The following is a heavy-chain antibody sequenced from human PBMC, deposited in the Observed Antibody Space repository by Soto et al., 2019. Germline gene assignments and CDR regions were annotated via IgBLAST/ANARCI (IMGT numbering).Heavy chain of an antibody. J-gene: IGHJ3*02. CDR2: IQYSGIT. CDR3: VRDRGYTAFDI. D-gene: IGHD5-12*01. CDR1: CGSFSSSGYY. V-gene: IGHV4-31*03. Sequence: SETLSLTCTVSCGSFSSSGYYWSWIRQHPGKGLEWIGYIQYSGITFYNPSLKSRVSMSVNTSKNQFSLKMSSVTAADTAVYFCVRDRGYTAFDIWGQGTMVTVSS.